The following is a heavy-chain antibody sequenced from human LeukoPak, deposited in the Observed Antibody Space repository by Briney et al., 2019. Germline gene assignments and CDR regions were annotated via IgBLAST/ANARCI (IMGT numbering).Heavy chain of an antibody. CDR1: GGSFSGYY. CDR3: ASGHIVVVPAAGRQGWFDP. D-gene: IGHD2-2*01. V-gene: IGHV4-34*01. CDR2: IYHSGST. Sequence: SETLSLTCAVYGGSFSGYYWSWIRQPPGKGLEWIGSIYHSGSTYYNPSLKSRVTISVDTSKNQFSLKLSSVTAADTAVYYCASGHIVVVPAAGRQGWFDPWGQGTLVTVSS. J-gene: IGHJ5*02.